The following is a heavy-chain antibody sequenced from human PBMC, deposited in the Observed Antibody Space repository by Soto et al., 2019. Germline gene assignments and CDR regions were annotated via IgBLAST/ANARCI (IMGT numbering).Heavy chain of an antibody. D-gene: IGHD5-18*01. CDR3: ARNGTASRSISKYSGMEV. Sequence: ASVKVSCKASGCTFDDFIMNWVRQTPGQGLEWMGGIVPMFGKATYAEKFKGRVTISATGSTSTAYMELTSLGSEDTAVYYCARNGTASRSISKYSGMEVLRQGTTGIVS. V-gene: IGHV1-69*13. CDR2: IVPMFGKA. CDR1: GCTFDDFI. J-gene: IGHJ6*01.